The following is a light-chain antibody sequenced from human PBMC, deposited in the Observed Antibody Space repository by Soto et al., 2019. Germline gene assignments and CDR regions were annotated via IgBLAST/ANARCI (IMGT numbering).Light chain of an antibody. J-gene: IGLJ2*01. CDR3: SSYGASRPL. V-gene: IGLV2-14*03. CDR2: DVS. CDR1: SSDIGLYNH. Sequence: QSALTQPASVSGSPGQSITIPCTGSSSDIGLYNHVYWYQQHPGKAPELLIYDVSYRPSGISDRFSGSKSGNTASLTISGLQPEDEAADYGSSYGASRPLLGGGTKLTLL.